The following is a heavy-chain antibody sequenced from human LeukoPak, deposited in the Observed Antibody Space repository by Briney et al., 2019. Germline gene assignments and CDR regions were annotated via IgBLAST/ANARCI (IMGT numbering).Heavy chain of an antibody. D-gene: IGHD3-22*01. J-gene: IGHJ4*02. CDR3: ARGPLYYSDSRGNPGDH. CDR1: GGSISSGN. V-gene: IGHV3-23*01. CDR2: ISGSGGST. Sequence: ETLSLTCAVSGGSISSGNWWSWVRQSPGKGLEWVSAISGSGGSTYYADSVKGRFTISRDNSKNTLYLQMSSLRAEDTAVYYCARGPLYYSDSRGNPGDHWGQGTLVTVSS.